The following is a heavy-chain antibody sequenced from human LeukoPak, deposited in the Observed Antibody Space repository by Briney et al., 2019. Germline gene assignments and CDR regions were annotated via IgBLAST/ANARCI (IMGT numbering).Heavy chain of an antibody. Sequence: ASVKVSCKASGYTFTSYGISWVRQAPGQGLEWMGWISAYNGNTNYAQKLQGRVTMTTDTSTSTAYMGLRSLRSDDTAVYYCARDSKVYYDSSGYHDYWGQGTLVTVSS. D-gene: IGHD3-22*01. CDR3: ARDSKVYYDSSGYHDY. CDR1: GYTFTSYG. V-gene: IGHV1-18*01. J-gene: IGHJ4*02. CDR2: ISAYNGNT.